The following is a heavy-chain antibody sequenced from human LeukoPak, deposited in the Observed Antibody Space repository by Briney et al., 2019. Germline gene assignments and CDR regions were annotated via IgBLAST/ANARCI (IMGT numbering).Heavy chain of an antibody. D-gene: IGHD2-2*02. J-gene: IGHJ4*02. CDR3: ARGYCISTTCYNDFDY. Sequence: SVKVSCKASGGTFSSYSISWVRQAPGQGLEWMGRIIPILDITDYAQKFQGRVTISADKPTNTADMELSSLSSEDTAVYYCARGYCISTTCYNDFDYWGQGTLVTVSS. CDR2: IIPILDIT. V-gene: IGHV1-69*02. CDR1: GGTFSSYS.